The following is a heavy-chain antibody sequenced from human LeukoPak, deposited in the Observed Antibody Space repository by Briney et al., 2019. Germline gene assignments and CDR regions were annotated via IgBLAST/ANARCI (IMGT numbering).Heavy chain of an antibody. CDR3: ARGVRGWYYFDY. J-gene: IGHJ4*02. V-gene: IGHV4-34*01. CDR1: GGSFSGYY. Sequence: SETLSLTCAVYGGSFSGYYWSWIRQPPGKGLEWIGEINHSGSTNYNPSLKSRVTISVDTSKNQFSLKLSSVTAADTAVYYCARGVRGWYYFDYWGQGTLVTVSS. D-gene: IGHD6-19*01. CDR2: INHSGST.